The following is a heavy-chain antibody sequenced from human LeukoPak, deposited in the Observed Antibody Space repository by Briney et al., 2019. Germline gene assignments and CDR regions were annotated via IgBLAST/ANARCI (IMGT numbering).Heavy chain of an antibody. V-gene: IGHV3-7*04. CDR1: GFTFTSYW. CDR2: IKQDGSEK. J-gene: IGHJ4*02. D-gene: IGHD1-26*01. CDR3: ARWGGSRHSVDY. Sequence: GGSLRLSCAASGFTFTSYWMTWVRQAPGKGLEWVANIKQDGSEKHSVDSVKGRFAISRDNAKNSLYLQMNSLRAEDTAMYYCARWGGSRHSVDYWGRGTLVTVSS.